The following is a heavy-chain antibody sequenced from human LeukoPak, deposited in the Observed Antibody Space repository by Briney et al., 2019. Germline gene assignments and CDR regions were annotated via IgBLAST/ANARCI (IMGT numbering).Heavy chain of an antibody. CDR1: GFTVSSNY. CDR2: IYSGGRT. J-gene: IGHJ6*02. D-gene: IGHD3-10*01. V-gene: IGHV3-53*01. Sequence: GGSLRLSCAASGFTVSSNYMSWVRQAPGKELEWVSVIYSGGRTYYAYAEKGRFTVSRDNAKNTLYLQMNSLRAEDTAVDYCARDHTDGSGRRSPYGMDVWGQGTTVTVSS. CDR3: ARDHTDGSGRRSPYGMDV.